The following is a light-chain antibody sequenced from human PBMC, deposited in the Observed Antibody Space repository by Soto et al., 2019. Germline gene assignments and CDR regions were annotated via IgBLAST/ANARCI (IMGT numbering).Light chain of an antibody. CDR2: SPS. CDR1: QSISTE. V-gene: IGKV3-15*01. J-gene: IGKJ2*01. CDR3: QQGHNWPLT. Sequence: EIAMTQSPATLSVSPGERATLSCRASQSISTELAWYQQIPCHPPRLLIYSPSTRPTGVPASFPGSGSGSEFTFTISGLQSEDFAIYYCQQGHNWPLTFGQGTRLEI.